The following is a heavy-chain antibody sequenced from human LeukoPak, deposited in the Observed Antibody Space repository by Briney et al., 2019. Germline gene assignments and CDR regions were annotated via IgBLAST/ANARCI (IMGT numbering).Heavy chain of an antibody. Sequence: SETLSLTCGASGGSISNTNWWSWVRQPPGQGLEWIGEISLTGLTHYNPSLESRVTVSLDKSKDQLSLNLTSVTAADTAVYYCSRENGAFSPFGYWGQGTLVTVLS. D-gene: IGHD2-8*01. CDR3: SRENGAFSPFGY. CDR2: ISLTGLT. J-gene: IGHJ4*02. V-gene: IGHV4-4*02. CDR1: GGSISNTNW.